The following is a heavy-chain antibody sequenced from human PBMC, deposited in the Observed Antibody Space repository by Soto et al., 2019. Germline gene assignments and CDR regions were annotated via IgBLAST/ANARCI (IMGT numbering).Heavy chain of an antibody. CDR2: IYYSGST. CDR3: ARDRPGFGVGYNWFDP. J-gene: IGHJ5*02. D-gene: IGHD3-3*01. CDR1: GGSVSSGSYY. V-gene: IGHV4-61*01. Sequence: KSSETLSLTCTVSGGSVSSGSYYWSWIRQPPGKGLEWIGYIYYSGSTNYNPSLKSRVTISVDTSKNQFSLKLSSVTAADTAVYYCARDRPGFGVGYNWFDPWGQGTLVTVSS.